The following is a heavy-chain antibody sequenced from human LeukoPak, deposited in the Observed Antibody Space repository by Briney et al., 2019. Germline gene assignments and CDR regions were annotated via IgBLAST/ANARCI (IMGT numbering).Heavy chain of an antibody. D-gene: IGHD2-2*01. CDR1: GLTFSSYG. Sequence: GGSLRLSCAASGLTFSSYGMHWVRQAPGKGLEWVAVIWYDGSNKYYADSVKGRFTISRDNSKNTLYLQMNSLRAEDTAVYYCARSTIVVVPAATREYYFDYWGQGTLVTVSS. CDR3: ARSTIVVVPAATREYYFDY. J-gene: IGHJ4*02. CDR2: IWYDGSNK. V-gene: IGHV3-33*01.